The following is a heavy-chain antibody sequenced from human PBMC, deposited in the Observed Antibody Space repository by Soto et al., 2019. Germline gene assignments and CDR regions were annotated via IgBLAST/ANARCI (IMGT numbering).Heavy chain of an antibody. J-gene: IGHJ6*02. CDR2: VFASGST. CDR1: SGSISDYY. V-gene: IGHV4-4*07. D-gene: IGHD3-22*01. CDR3: ARDGGRMIIESMDV. Sequence: PWETLSLTCTVSSGSISDYYWSWIRQPAGKGLEWIGRVFASGSTNYNPSLKSRVTMSVDTSKNQFSLKLSSVTAADTAVYYCARDGGRMIIESMDVWGQGTTVTVSS.